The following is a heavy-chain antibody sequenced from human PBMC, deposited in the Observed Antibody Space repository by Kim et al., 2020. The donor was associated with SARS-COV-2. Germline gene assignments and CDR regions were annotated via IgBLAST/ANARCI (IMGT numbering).Heavy chain of an antibody. CDR2: T. J-gene: IGHJ4*02. CDR3: ASTLIRNYEDY. D-gene: IGHD1-7*01. Sequence: TYYADSVKGRFTISRHNSKNTLYLQMNSLRAEDTAVYYCASTLIRNYEDYWGQGTLVTVSS. V-gene: IGHV3-53*04.